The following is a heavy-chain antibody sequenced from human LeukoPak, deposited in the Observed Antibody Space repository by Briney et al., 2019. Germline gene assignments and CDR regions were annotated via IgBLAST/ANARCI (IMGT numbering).Heavy chain of an antibody. Sequence: PSETLSLTCTVSGDSISSHYWSWIRQPPGKGLEWIGYVYYSGSTNYNPSLKSRVTISVDTSKNQFSLKLSSVTAADTAVYYCARDRGDYVDYWGQGTLVTVSS. J-gene: IGHJ4*02. CDR2: VYYSGST. CDR3: ARDRGDYVDY. D-gene: IGHD4-17*01. V-gene: IGHV4-59*11. CDR1: GDSISSHY.